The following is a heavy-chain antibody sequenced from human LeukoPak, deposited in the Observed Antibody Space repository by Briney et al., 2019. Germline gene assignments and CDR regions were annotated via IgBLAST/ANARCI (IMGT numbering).Heavy chain of an antibody. CDR2: INHSGST. V-gene: IGHV4-34*01. CDR3: AREPWNYYYYYMDV. Sequence: SETLSLPCAVYGGSFSGYYWSWIRQPPGKGLEWIGEINHSGSTNYNPSLKSRVTISVDTSKNQFSLKLSSVTAADTAVYYCAREPWNYYYYYMDVWGKGTTVTVSS. CDR1: GGSFSGYY. J-gene: IGHJ6*03.